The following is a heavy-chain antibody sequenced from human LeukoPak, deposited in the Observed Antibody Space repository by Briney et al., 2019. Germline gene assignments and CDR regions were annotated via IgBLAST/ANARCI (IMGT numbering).Heavy chain of an antibody. D-gene: IGHD3-3*01. CDR1: GFTFSSYA. V-gene: IGHV3-23*01. Sequence: GGSLRLSCAASGFTFSSYAITWVRQAPGKGLEWVSAVSSNGAKTYYADSVKGRFTISRDNSKNTLYLQMNSLRAEDTAVYYCAKASPYYDFWSGYSYYFDYWGQGTLVTVSS. CDR2: VSSNGAKT. J-gene: IGHJ4*02. CDR3: AKASPYYDFWSGYSYYFDY.